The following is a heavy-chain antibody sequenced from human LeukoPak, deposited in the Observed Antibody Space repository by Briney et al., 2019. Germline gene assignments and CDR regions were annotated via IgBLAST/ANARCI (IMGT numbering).Heavy chain of an antibody. CDR1: GYSISSGYY. CDR3: ARDRDYSSSWYTYYYYMDV. J-gene: IGHJ6*03. D-gene: IGHD6-13*01. V-gene: IGHV4-38-2*02. CDR2: IYHSGST. Sequence: SETLSLTCTVSGYSISSGYYWGWIRQPPGKGLEWIGSIYHSGSTYYNPSLKSRVTISVDTSKNQFSLKLSSVTAADTAVYYCARDRDYSSSWYTYYYYMDVWGKGTTVTVSS.